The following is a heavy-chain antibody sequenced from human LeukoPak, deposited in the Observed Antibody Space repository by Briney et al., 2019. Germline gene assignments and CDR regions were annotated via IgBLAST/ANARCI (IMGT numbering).Heavy chain of an antibody. J-gene: IGHJ6*03. CDR2: IYPSGNT. CDR3: AREDSGSYYNYYYFYMDV. D-gene: IGHD3-10*01. CDR1: GGSFSNNF. Sequence: SETPSLTCSVSGGSFSNNFWSWVRQPAGKGLEWIGRIYPSGNTNYNPSLKSRVTLSVDTSKTQFSLNLSSVTAADTAVYYCAREDSGSYYNYYYFYMDVWGKGTTVTISS. V-gene: IGHV4-4*07.